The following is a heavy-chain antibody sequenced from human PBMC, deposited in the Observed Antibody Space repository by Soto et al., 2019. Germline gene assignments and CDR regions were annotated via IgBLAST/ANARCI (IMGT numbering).Heavy chain of an antibody. J-gene: IGHJ5*02. Sequence: PGGSLRLSCAASGVTFSSYSMNWVRQAPGKGLEWVSSISSSSSYIYYADSVKGRFTISRDNAKNSLYLQMNSLRAEDTAVYYCARPLYSNDSSGYYGSWGQGPLITASS. V-gene: IGHV3-21*01. D-gene: IGHD3-22*01. CDR2: ISSSSSYI. CDR3: ARPLYSNDSSGYYGS. CDR1: GVTFSSYS.